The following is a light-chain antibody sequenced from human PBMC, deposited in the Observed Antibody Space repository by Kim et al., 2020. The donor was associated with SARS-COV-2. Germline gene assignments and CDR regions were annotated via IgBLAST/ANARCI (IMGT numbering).Light chain of an antibody. CDR2: RNN. V-gene: IGLV1-47*01. CDR3: AAWDDSLSGWV. CDR1: RSNIESNY. Sequence: GQRVTISRSVSRSNIESNYVHWYQQFPGPAPKLLIYRNNQRPSGVPDRFSGSKSGISASLAISGLRSEDESDYYCAAWDDSLSGWVFGGGTQLTVL. J-gene: IGLJ3*02.